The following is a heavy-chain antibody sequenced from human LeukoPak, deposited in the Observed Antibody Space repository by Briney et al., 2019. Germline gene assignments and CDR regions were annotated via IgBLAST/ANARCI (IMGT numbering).Heavy chain of an antibody. V-gene: IGHV4-39*01. CDR3: ARRAGSGSTKVFDI. J-gene: IGHJ3*02. CDR2: IHYSGST. Sequence: PSETLSLTCIVSGVSISSSSYYWGWIRQPPGKGLEWIGSIHYSGSTYYNPSLKSRVTISVDTPKNQFSLKLSSVTAADTAVYYCARRAGSGSTKVFDIWGQGTMVTVSS. D-gene: IGHD3-10*01. CDR1: GVSISSSSYY.